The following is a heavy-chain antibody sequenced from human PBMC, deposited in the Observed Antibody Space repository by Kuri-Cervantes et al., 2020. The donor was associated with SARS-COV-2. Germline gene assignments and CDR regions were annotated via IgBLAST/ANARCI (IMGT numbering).Heavy chain of an antibody. CDR3: ARVEYSNYYFDY. J-gene: IGHJ4*02. CDR1: GFTFSSYW. Sequence: GGSLRLSCAASGFTFSSYWISWVRQAPGKGLEWVANIKQDGSEKYYVDSVKGRFTISRDNAKNSLYLQMNSLRAEDTAVYYCARVEYSNYYFDYWGQGTLVTVSS. V-gene: IGHV3-7*01. D-gene: IGHD4-11*01. CDR2: IKQDGSEK.